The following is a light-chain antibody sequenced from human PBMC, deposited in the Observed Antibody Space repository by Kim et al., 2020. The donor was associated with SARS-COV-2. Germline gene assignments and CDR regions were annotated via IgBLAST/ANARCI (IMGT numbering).Light chain of an antibody. CDR3: QSYDNSLSVWV. CDR1: SANIGAGSD. CDR2: GNN. Sequence: RVTIACTGSSANIGAGSDVHWCQQLPGTAPRLLIFGNNNRPSGVPDRFSGSKSGTSASLAITGLQAEDESAYYCQSYDNSLSVWVFGGGTQLTVL. V-gene: IGLV1-40*01. J-gene: IGLJ3*02.